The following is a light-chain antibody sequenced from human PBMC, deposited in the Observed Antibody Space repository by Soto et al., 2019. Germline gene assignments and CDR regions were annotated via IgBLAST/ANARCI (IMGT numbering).Light chain of an antibody. Sequence: EIMLTQSPCTLSLSPGERATLSCRASQSVSSNYLAWYQQKPGQAPRLLIYNASSRATGIPDRFSGSGSGTDFTLTISRLEPEDFAVYYGQQYGSSPPWTFGQGTKVEI. J-gene: IGKJ1*01. CDR2: NAS. CDR3: QQYGSSPPWT. V-gene: IGKV3-20*01. CDR1: QSVSSNY.